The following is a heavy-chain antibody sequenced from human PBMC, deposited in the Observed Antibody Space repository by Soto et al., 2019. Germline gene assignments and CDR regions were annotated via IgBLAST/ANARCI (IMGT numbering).Heavy chain of an antibody. Sequence: GESLKISCKNSGYSFTSYWIGWVRQMPGKGLEWMGIIYPGDSDTRYSPSLQGQVTISADKSISTAYLQWSSLKASDTAMYYCARHGDSSWPKANYGMDVWGQGTTVTVSS. V-gene: IGHV5-51*01. CDR2: IYPGDSDT. J-gene: IGHJ6*02. CDR3: ARHGDSSWPKANYGMDV. D-gene: IGHD6-13*01. CDR1: GYSFTSYW.